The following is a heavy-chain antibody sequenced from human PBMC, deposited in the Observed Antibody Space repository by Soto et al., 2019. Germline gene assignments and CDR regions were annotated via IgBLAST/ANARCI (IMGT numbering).Heavy chain of an antibody. CDR1: GGSISSSSYY. D-gene: IGHD3-9*01. CDR2: IYYSGST. J-gene: IGHJ6*02. Sequence: SETLSLTCTVSGGSISSSSYYWGWIRQPPGKGLEWIGSIYYSGSTYYNPSLKSRVTISVDTSKNQFSLKLSSVTAADTAVYYCARQPGYYDTLTGYYPYYYYGMDVWGQGTTVTVSS. CDR3: ARQPGYYDTLTGYYPYYYYGMDV. V-gene: IGHV4-39*01.